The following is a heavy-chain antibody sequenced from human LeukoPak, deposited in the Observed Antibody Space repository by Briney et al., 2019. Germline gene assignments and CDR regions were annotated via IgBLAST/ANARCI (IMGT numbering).Heavy chain of an antibody. CDR2: IYSGGST. Sequence: AGGSLRLSCAASGFTVSSNYMSWVRQAPGKGLEWVSVIYSGGSTYYADSVKGRFTISRDNSKNTLYLQMNSLRPEDTAVYYCARPGEVSEHSQHWGQGTLVTVSS. CDR1: GFTVSSNY. CDR3: ARPGEVSEHSQH. D-gene: IGHD1-14*01. J-gene: IGHJ1*01. V-gene: IGHV3-66*01.